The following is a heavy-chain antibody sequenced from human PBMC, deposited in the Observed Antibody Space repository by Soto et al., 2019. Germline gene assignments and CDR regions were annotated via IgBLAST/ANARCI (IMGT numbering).Heavy chain of an antibody. J-gene: IGHJ4*02. D-gene: IGHD3-3*01. V-gene: IGHV5-51*01. CDR2: IYPGDSDT. CDR3: ARARVENFWSGYSVYYFDY. Sequence: GESLKISCNGSGYSFTSYWIGWVRQMPGKGLEWMGIIYPGDSDTRYSPSFQGQVTISADKSISTAYLQWSSLKASDTAMYYCARARVENFWSGYSVYYFDYWGQGTLVTVSS. CDR1: GYSFTSYW.